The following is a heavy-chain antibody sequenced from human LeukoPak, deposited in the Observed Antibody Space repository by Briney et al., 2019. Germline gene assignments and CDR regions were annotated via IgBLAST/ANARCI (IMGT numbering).Heavy chain of an antibody. CDR3: ATDRGWRTSGYYLYYFEY. V-gene: IGHV3-7*01. J-gene: IGHJ4*02. Sequence: TGGSLRLSCAASGFIFSSYWMSWVRQAPGKGLEWVASIKHDGSEKYYVDSVRGRFTISRDNTMNSLYLQMSSLRAEDTAVYYCATDRGWRTSGYYLYYFEYWGQGTLVTYSS. CDR1: GFIFSSYW. D-gene: IGHD3-3*01. CDR2: IKHDGSEK.